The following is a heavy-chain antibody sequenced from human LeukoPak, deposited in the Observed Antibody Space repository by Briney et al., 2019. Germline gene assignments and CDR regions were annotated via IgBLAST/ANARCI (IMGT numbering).Heavy chain of an antibody. CDR3: ARDFCSTSCNLGY. V-gene: IGHV1-69*13. CDR1: GGTFSSYA. D-gene: IGHD2-2*01. J-gene: IGHJ4*02. Sequence: GASVKVSCKASGGTFSSYAISWVRQAPGQGLEWMGGIIPIFGTANYAQKFQGRVTITADESTSTAYMELGSLRSEDTAVYYCARDFCSTSCNLGYWGQGTLVTVSS. CDR2: IIPIFGTA.